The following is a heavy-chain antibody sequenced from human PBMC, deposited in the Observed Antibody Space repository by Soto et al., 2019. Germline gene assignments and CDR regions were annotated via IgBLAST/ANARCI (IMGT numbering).Heavy chain of an antibody. J-gene: IGHJ5*02. CDR2: ISDSGGST. CDR3: AKAFGYSNTGYARNWFDP. V-gene: IGHV3-23*01. D-gene: IGHD4-4*01. Sequence: DVQLLESGGGLVQPGGSLRLSCAASGLAFSSHAMTWVRQAPGKGLEWVSSISDSGGSTAYAVSVKGRFAVSRNNSKKTLDLQMNSLRVEDTAVYYCAKAFGYSNTGYARNWFDPWGQGTLVTVSS. CDR1: GLAFSSHA.